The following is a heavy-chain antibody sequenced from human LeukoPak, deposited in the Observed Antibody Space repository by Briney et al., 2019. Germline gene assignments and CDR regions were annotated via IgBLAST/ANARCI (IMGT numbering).Heavy chain of an antibody. Sequence: GGSLRLSCAASGITFSRYSVRCVRQAPGKGLEWVSSIRWSSSYRYYADSVKGRFTISRDNAKNSLYLQMNSLRAEDTAVYYCAKDAVKGIAAAGTSFFYWGQGTLVTVSS. CDR2: IRWSSSYR. V-gene: IGHV3-21*04. D-gene: IGHD6-13*01. CDR3: AKDAVKGIAAAGTSFFY. CDR1: GITFSRYS. J-gene: IGHJ4*02.